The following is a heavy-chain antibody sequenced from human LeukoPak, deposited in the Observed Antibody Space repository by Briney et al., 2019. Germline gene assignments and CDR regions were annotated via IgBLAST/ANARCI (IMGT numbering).Heavy chain of an antibody. CDR3: VKDDYCSIPGCVIDALVV. CDR1: GFPFGDFA. J-gene: IGHJ3*01. V-gene: IGHV3-23*01. Sequence: GGSLRLPCAASGFPFGDFAMTWVRQVPGGGLQWVSTVSRRGQNTYYADPVKGRFTISRDDNKGMLYLQMNSLRAEDTAMYYCVKDDYCSIPGCVIDALVVWGQGTVVTVSS. D-gene: IGHD4-11*01. CDR2: VSRRGQNT.